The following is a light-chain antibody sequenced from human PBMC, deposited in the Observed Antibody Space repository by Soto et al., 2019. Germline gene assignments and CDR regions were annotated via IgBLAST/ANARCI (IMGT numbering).Light chain of an antibody. Sequence: QSVLTQPPSVSVAPGQRVTISCSGSRSNIGNYSVSWYHQLPGTAPKVLIYDNNKRPSGIPDRFSGSKSGTSATLAITGLQTGHGGEYSCGAWDDSLNVYLFGGGTKLTVL. CDR2: DNN. CDR3: GAWDDSLNVYL. V-gene: IGLV1-51*01. CDR1: RSNIGNYS. J-gene: IGLJ1*01.